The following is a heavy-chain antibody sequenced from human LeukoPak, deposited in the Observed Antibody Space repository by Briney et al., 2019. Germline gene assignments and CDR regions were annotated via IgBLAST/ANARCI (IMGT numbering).Heavy chain of an antibody. J-gene: IGHJ4*02. D-gene: IGHD1-20*01. CDR1: GFTFKSCS. V-gene: IGHV3-21*01. CDR2: ISSSSSYI. Sequence: GGSLRLSCAASGFTFKSCSMNWVRQAPGKGLEWVSSISSSSSYIYYADSVKGRFTISRDNAKNSLYLQMNSLRAEDTAVYYCARAGITGTDYWGQGTLVTVSS. CDR3: ARAGITGTDY.